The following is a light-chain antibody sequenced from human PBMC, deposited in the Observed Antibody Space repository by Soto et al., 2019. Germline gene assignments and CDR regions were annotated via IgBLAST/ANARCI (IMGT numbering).Light chain of an antibody. CDR3: QQHGTSPIP. V-gene: IGKV3-20*01. CDR2: YAS. CDR1: QTIKNL. J-gene: IGKJ5*01. Sequence: TQSPATLSVSPGEGNTHSCRASQTIKNLLAWYQQRPGQSPRLLLYYASSRATGIPDRFSGSGSGTDSTLTISSLEAEDFAVYDCQQHGTSPIPFGPGTRLEIK.